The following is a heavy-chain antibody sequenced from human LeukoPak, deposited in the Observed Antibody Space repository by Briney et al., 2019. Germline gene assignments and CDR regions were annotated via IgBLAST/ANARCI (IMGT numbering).Heavy chain of an antibody. V-gene: IGHV1-2*02. Sequence: ASVKVSCKASGYTFTAYYMHLVRQAPGQGLEWMGWINPNSGGTNFAQKSQGRVTMTRDTSINTAYMELSRLRSDDTAVYYCARGYDQTNFDYWGQGTLVNVSS. CDR1: GYTFTAYY. D-gene: IGHD3-3*01. CDR3: ARGYDQTNFDY. CDR2: INPNSGGT. J-gene: IGHJ4*02.